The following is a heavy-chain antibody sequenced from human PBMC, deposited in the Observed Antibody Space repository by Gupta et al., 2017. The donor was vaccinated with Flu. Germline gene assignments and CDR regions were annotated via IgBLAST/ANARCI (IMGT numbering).Heavy chain of an antibody. CDR1: GFLFGTYL. CDR2: ISSSSSYI. V-gene: IGHV3-21*02. CDR3: VRHFSDRDAFDV. D-gene: IGHD3-22*01. J-gene: IGHJ3*01. Sequence: EVQLVESGGGLVEPGESLRLPCAASGFLFGTYLISWVRQAAGKGLEWVSSISSSSSYIYYTDAVKGRFTISRDNAKNSLSLQLKSLTAEDTAVYYCVRHFSDRDAFDVWGQGTMVTVFS.